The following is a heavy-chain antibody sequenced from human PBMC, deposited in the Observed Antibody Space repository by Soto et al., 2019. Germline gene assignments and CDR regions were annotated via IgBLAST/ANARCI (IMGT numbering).Heavy chain of an antibody. D-gene: IGHD1-26*01. J-gene: IGHJ5*02. V-gene: IGHV3-33*01. Sequence: GGSLRLSCAASGFTFGSSGMHWVRQAPGKGLEWVAGIWRGGSDENYADSVKGRFTVSRDKAKNSRYLQMNSMTVEDTDGYCCAQSEELLQTFVAWGQGTLVTVSS. CDR3: AQSEELLQTFVA. CDR1: GFTFGSSG. CDR2: IWRGGSDE.